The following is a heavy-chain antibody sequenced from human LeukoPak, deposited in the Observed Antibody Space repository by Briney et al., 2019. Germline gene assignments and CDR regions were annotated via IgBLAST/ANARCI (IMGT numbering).Heavy chain of an antibody. CDR1: GFTFSSYS. Sequence: GGSLRLSCAASGFTFSSYSMNWVRQAPGKGLEWVSYISSSSSTIYYADSVKGRFTISRDNAKNSLYLQMNSLRAEDTAVYYCARGYCSGGSCYEYYYYYYMDVWGKGTTVTVSS. J-gene: IGHJ6*03. V-gene: IGHV3-48*01. CDR2: ISSSSSTI. D-gene: IGHD2-15*01. CDR3: ARGYCSGGSCYEYYYYYYMDV.